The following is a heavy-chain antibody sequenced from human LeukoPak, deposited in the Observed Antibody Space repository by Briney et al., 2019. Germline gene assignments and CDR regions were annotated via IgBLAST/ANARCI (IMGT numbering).Heavy chain of an antibody. CDR1: GGSISSYY. CDR3: ARRTVVGWFDP. V-gene: IGHV4-59*08. J-gene: IGHJ5*02. CDR2: IYYSGST. Sequence: SETPSLTCTVSGGSISSYYWSWIRQPPGKGLEWIGYIYYSGSTNYNPSLKSRVTISVDTSKNQFSLKLSSVTAADTAVYYCARRTVVGWFDPWGQGTLVTVSS. D-gene: IGHD2-2*01.